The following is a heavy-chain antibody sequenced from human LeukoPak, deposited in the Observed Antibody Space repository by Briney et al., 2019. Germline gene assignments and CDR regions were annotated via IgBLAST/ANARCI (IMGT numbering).Heavy chain of an antibody. CDR1: GVSISSYY. V-gene: IGHV4-59*08. CDR3: ARIYSSSSAFDY. CDR2: IYYSGST. Sequence: SETLSLTCTVSGVSISSYYWSWIRQPPGKGLEWIGYIYYSGSTNYNPSLKSRVTISVDTSKNQFSLKLSSVTAADTAVCYCARIYSSSSAFDYWGQGTLVTVSS. D-gene: IGHD6-6*01. J-gene: IGHJ4*02.